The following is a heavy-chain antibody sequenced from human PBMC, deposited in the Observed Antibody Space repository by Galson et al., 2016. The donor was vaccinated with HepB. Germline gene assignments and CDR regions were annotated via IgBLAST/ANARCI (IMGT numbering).Heavy chain of an antibody. CDR3: ARGAATDISYDY. CDR2: INSGGGDT. V-gene: IGHV1-46*01. J-gene: IGHJ4*02. CDR1: GYTFTTYY. D-gene: IGHD5-18*01. Sequence: SVKVSCKASGYTFTTYYMHWVRQAPGQGLEWMGIINSGGGDTTHAEKFQSRVTMTRDTSTDTVYMELSSLRSEDTAVYYCARGAATDISYDYWGQGTLVTVSS.